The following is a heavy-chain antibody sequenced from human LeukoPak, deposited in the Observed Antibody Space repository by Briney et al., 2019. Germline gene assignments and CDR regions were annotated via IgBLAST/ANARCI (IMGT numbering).Heavy chain of an antibody. V-gene: IGHV3-23*01. CDR1: GFTFSSYA. CDR3: AKDRSIILWFGELLGY. D-gene: IGHD3-10*01. Sequence: GGSLRLSCAASGFTFSSYAMSWVRQAPGNGLEWVSAISGSGGSTYYADSVKGRFTISRDNSKNTLYLQMNSLRAEDTAVYYCAKDRSIILWFGELLGYWGQGTLVTVSS. J-gene: IGHJ4*02. CDR2: ISGSGGST.